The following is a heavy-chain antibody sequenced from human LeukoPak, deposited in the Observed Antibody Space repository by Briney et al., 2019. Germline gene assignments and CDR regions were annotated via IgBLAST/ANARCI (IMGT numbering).Heavy chain of an antibody. V-gene: IGHV3-43*01. CDR3: TKGSNTWPSLFDY. CDR1: GFNFEDYT. D-gene: IGHD2-2*02. CDR2: INWDGGST. J-gene: IGHJ4*02. Sequence: PGGSLRLSCAASGFNFEDYTMHWVHQTPGKGLEWVSLINWDGGSTYYADSVKGRFAISRDNNKNSLYLQMTSLRTEDTALYYCTKGSNTWPSLFDYWGQGTLVTVSS.